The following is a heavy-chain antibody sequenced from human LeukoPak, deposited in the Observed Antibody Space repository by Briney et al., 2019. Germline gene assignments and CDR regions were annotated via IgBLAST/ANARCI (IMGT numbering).Heavy chain of an antibody. V-gene: IGHV3-30*18. CDR1: GFTFSSYG. CDR3: AKEVYHDSSAYSDY. CDR2: IAYDGSNK. Sequence: PGGSLRLSCAASGFTFSSYGMHWVRQAPGKGLEWVAVIAYDGSNKHYADSVKGRFTISRDNSKNTVFLQMNSLRVEDTAMYYCAKEVYHDSSAYSDYWGQGTLVAVSS. D-gene: IGHD3-22*01. J-gene: IGHJ4*02.